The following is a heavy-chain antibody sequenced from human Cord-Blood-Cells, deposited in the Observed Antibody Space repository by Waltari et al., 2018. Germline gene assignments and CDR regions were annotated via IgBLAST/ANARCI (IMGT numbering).Heavy chain of an antibody. D-gene: IGHD2-15*01. Sequence: QVQLVQSGAEVKKPGSSVKVSCKASGGTFSSYAISWVQQAPGQGLEWMGGIIPILGIANYAQKVQGRVTITADKSTSTAYMELSSLRSEDTAVYYCARDGLGIVVGATPNWYFDLWGRGTLVTVSS. J-gene: IGHJ2*01. CDR3: ARDGLGIVVGATPNWYFDL. CDR2: IIPILGIA. V-gene: IGHV1-69*10. CDR1: GGTFSSYA.